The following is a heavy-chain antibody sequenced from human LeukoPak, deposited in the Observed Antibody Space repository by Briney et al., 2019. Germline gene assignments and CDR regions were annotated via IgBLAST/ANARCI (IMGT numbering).Heavy chain of an antibody. CDR2: ISGSGGST. D-gene: IGHD2-2*01. J-gene: IGHJ4*02. V-gene: IGHV3-23*01. CDR3: AKDQDIVVVLSPITQLDY. Sequence: GGSLRLSCAASGFTFSSYAMSWVRQAPGKGLEWVSAISGSGGSTYYADSVKGRFTISRDNSKNTLYLQMNSLRAEDTAVYYCAKDQDIVVVLSPITQLDYWGQGTLVTVSS. CDR1: GFTFSSYA.